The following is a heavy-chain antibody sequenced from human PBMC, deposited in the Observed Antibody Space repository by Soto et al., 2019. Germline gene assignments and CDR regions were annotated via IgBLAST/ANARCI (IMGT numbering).Heavy chain of an antibody. Sequence: QVQLQQWGAGLLKPSETLSLTCAVYGGSFSGYYWSWIRQPPGKGLEWIGEINHSGSTNYNPSLKSRVTISVDTSKHQFSLKLSSVTAADTAVYYCARGGRYYGSGSYFPFDYWGQGTLVTVSS. CDR3: ARGGRYYGSGSYFPFDY. J-gene: IGHJ4*02. CDR2: INHSGST. V-gene: IGHV4-34*01. CDR1: GGSFSGYY. D-gene: IGHD3-10*01.